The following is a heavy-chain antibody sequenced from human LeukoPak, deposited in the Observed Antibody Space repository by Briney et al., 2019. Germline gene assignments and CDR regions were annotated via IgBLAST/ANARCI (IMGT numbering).Heavy chain of an antibody. CDR1: GGSFSGYY. Sequence: PSGTLSLTCAVYGGSFSGYYWSWIRQPPGKGLEWIGEINHSGSTNYNPSLKSRVTISVDTSKNQFSLKLSSVTAADTAVYYCARKARPYYYDSSGYYYWGPFDYWGQGTLVTVSS. D-gene: IGHD3-22*01. CDR3: ARKARPYYYDSSGYYYWGPFDY. V-gene: IGHV4-34*01. J-gene: IGHJ4*02. CDR2: INHSGST.